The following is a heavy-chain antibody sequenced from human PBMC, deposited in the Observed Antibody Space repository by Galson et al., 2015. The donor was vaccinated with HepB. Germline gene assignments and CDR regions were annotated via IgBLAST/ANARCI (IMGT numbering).Heavy chain of an antibody. CDR3: ARGPRYYYDSSGPGYFDY. CDR2: IXSGXST. V-gene: IGHV3-53*04. CDR1: GFTVSSNY. D-gene: IGHD3-22*01. Sequence: SLRLSCAASGFTVSSNYMSWVRQAPGKGLEXVSIIXSGXSTYYADSVRGRFTISRHNFKNTLYLQMNSLRAEDTAVYYCARGPRYYYDSSGPGYFDYWGQVTLVAVSS. J-gene: IGHJ4*02.